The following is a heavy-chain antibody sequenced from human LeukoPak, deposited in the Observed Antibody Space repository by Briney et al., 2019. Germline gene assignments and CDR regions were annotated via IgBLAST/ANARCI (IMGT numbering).Heavy chain of an antibody. CDR3: ARELNDGTYYYGMDV. CDR1: GFTVSSNY. V-gene: IGHV3-53*01. Sequence: GGSLRLSCAASGFTVSSNYVSWVRQAPGKGLEWVSIIYSGGDTYYADSVKGRFTISRDNSKNTLYLQMNSLRAEDTAVYYCARELNDGTYYYGMDVWGRGTTVTVS. CDR2: IYSGGDT. D-gene: IGHD3-22*01. J-gene: IGHJ6*02.